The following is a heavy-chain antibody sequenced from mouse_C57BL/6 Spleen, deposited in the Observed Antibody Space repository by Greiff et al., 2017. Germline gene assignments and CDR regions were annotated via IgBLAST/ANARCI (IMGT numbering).Heavy chain of an antibody. CDR3: ARGTTVVAKYFDV. Sequence: EVQLVESGGGLVKPGGSLKLSCAASGFTFSSYAMSWVRQTPEKRLEWVATISDGGSYTYYPDNVKGRFTISRDNAKNNLYLQMSHLKSEDTAMYYCARGTTVVAKYFDVWGTGTTVTVSS. CDR1: GFTFSSYA. CDR2: ISDGGSYT. V-gene: IGHV5-4*01. J-gene: IGHJ1*03. D-gene: IGHD1-1*01.